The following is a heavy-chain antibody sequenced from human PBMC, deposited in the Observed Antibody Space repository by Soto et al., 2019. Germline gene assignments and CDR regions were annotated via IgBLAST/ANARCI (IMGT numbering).Heavy chain of an antibody. CDR3: ARGHGAFDI. CDR2: ISGDGGIT. V-gene: IGHV3-23*01. J-gene: IGHJ3*02. CDR1: GFTFSNYA. Sequence: VQLLGSGGGFVQPGESLRLPCAASGFTFSNYAMTWVRQAPGKGLEWVSRISGDGGITYYADSVKGRFTVSRDNSKNTLCLQMNSLRVEDTAVYYCARGHGAFDIWSQGTMVTVSS.